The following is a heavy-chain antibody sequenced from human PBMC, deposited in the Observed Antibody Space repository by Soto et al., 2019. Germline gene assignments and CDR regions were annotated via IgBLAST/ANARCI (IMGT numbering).Heavy chain of an antibody. CDR2: IRSKAYGGTT. CDR3: TRDPEAGIVGATIDY. D-gene: IGHD1-26*01. J-gene: IGHJ4*02. Sequence: GGSLRLSCTASGFTFGDYAMSWFRQAPGKGLEWVGFIRSKAYGGTTEYAASVKGRFTISRDDSKSIAYLQMNSLKTEDTAVYYCTRDPEAGIVGATIDYWGQGTLVTVSS. CDR1: GFTFGDYA. V-gene: IGHV3-49*03.